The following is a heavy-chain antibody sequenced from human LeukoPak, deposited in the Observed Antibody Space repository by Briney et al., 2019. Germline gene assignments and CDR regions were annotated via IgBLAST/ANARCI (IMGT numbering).Heavy chain of an antibody. CDR1: GGPISIYY. CDR2: IYYSGST. V-gene: IGHV4-59*01. CDR3: ARGATGGYDFWSGYYMSFDY. Sequence: PSETLSLTCTVSGGPISIYYWSWIRHPPGKVLEWIGYIYYSGSTNYNPSLKSRVTISVDTSKNQFSLKLSSVTAADTAVYYCARGATGGYDFWSGYYMSFDYWGQGTLVTVSS. D-gene: IGHD3-3*01. J-gene: IGHJ4*02.